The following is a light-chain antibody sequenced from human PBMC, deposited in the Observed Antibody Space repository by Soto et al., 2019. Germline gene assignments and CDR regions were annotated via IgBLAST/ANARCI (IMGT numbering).Light chain of an antibody. Sequence: QSALTQPASVSGSPGQSITISCTGIRSDVGGYNYVSWYQQYPGKAPKLIIYAVTERPSGVPDRFSGSKSGNTASLTVSGLQTEDEADYYCSSYAGWINWVFGGGTKLTVL. CDR1: RSDVGGYNY. CDR3: SSYAGWINWV. J-gene: IGLJ3*02. CDR2: AVT. V-gene: IGLV2-8*01.